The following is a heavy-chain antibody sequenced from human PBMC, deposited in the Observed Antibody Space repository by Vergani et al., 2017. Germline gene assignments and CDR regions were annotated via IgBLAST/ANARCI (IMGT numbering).Heavy chain of an antibody. CDR3: ARDRDHYDFF. CDR2: ISYDGSNK. J-gene: IGHJ4*02. V-gene: IGHV3-30-3*01. D-gene: IGHD3-3*01. CDR1: GFTFSSYD. Sequence: QVQLVESGGGVVQPGRSLRLSCAASGFTFSSYDMHWVRQAPGKGLEWVAVISYDGSNKYYADSVKGRFTISRDNSKNTLYLQMNSLRAEDTAVYYCARDRDHYDFFWGQGTLVTVSS.